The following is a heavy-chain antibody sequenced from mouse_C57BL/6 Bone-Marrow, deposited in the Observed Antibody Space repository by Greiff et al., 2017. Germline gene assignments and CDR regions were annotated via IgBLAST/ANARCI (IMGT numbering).Heavy chain of an antibody. CDR3: TTVVHY. CDR1: GFNIKDDY. Sequence: VQLKQSGAELVRPGASVTLSCTASGFNIKDDYMHWVKQRPEQGLEWIGWIDPENGDTEYTSKFQGKATITADTSSNTAYLQLSSLTSEDTAVYYCTTVVHYWGQGTTLTGSS. CDR2: IDPENGDT. V-gene: IGHV14-4*01. J-gene: IGHJ2*01. D-gene: IGHD1-1*01.